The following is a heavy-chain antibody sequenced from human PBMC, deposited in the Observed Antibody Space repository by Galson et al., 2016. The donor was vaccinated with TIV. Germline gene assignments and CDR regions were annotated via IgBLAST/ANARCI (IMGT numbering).Heavy chain of an antibody. J-gene: IGHJ6*01. D-gene: IGHD7-27*01. V-gene: IGHV3-21*01. CDR3: ARTGNYYHYAMDV. CDR2: ISSTSNYI. CDR1: GFTFSNYN. Sequence: SLRLSCAASGFTFSNYNMNWVRQAPGKGLEWVSSISSTSNYIYYGDPVKGRFTISRDNAENSLHLHMNSLRAEDTAIYFCARTGNYYHYAMDVWGPRDHGHRLL.